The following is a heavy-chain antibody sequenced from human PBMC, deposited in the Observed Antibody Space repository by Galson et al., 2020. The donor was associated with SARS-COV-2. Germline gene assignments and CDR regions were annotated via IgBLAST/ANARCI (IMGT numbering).Heavy chain of an antibody. CDR2: INPNSGGT. CDR3: ARNYFSYYVLTGYSVFWVFGY. J-gene: IGHJ4*02. V-gene: IGHV1-2*02. CDR1: YY. D-gene: IGHD3-9*01. Sequence: YYIHWVRQAPGQGLEWMVWINPNSGGTNYAQKIQDRVTMTRDTSISTAYMELSRLKSDDTAVYYFARNYFSYYVLTGYSVFWVFGYWGQGTLVTVSS.